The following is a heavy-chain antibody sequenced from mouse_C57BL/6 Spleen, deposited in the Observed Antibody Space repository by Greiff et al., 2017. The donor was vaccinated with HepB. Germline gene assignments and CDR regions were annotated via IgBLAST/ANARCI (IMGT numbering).Heavy chain of an antibody. CDR1: GFTFSDYY. CDR3: ARDGLGQGFAY. D-gene: IGHD3-3*01. V-gene: IGHV5-16*01. Sequence: EVKLMESEGGLVQPGSSMKLSCTASGFTFSDYYMAWVRQVPEKGLEWVANINYDGSSTYYLDSLKSRFIISRDNAKNILYLQMSSLKSEDTATYYCARDGLGQGFAYWGQGTLVTVSA. CDR2: INYDGSST. J-gene: IGHJ3*01.